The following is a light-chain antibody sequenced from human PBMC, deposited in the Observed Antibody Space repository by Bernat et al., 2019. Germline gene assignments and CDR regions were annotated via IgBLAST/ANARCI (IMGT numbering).Light chain of an antibody. CDR3: QQLNSFPIT. CDR1: QVIGTY. V-gene: IGKV1-9*01. Sequence: DIQLTQSPPFLSASVGDRVTITCPASQVIGTYLAWYQQKPGKAPNLLIYGASTLQAGVPSRFSGSGSGTEFTLTISSLQPEDSGSYYCQQLNSFPITFGQGTRLEIE. J-gene: IGKJ5*01. CDR2: GAS.